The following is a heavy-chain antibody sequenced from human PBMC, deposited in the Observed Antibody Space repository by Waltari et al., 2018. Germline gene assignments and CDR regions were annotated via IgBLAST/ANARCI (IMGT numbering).Heavy chain of an antibody. CDR1: GFTFSSYE. D-gene: IGHD1-26*01. J-gene: IGHJ4*02. CDR2: ISSSGSTI. Sequence: EVQLVESGGGLVQPGGSLRLSCAASGFTFSSYEMNWFRQAPGKGLEWVSYISSSGSTIYYADSEKGRFTISRDNAKNSLYLQMNSLRAEDTAVYYCAFRSGSYSGFDYWGQGTLVTVSS. CDR3: AFRSGSYSGFDY. V-gene: IGHV3-48*03.